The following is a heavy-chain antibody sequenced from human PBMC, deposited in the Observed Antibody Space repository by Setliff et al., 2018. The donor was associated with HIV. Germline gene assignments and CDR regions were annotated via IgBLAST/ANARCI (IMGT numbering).Heavy chain of an antibody. V-gene: IGHV3-20*04. CDR1: GFTFTSYW. CDR3: ASFYGDYGY. CDR2: INWNGGST. J-gene: IGHJ4*01. D-gene: IGHD3-10*01. Sequence: GGSLRLSCAASGFTFTSYWMSWVRQAPGKGLEWVSGINWNGGSTGYADSVKGRFTISRDNANNLLFLQMNNLRDEDTAVYYCASFYGDYGYWGHGTQVTVSS.